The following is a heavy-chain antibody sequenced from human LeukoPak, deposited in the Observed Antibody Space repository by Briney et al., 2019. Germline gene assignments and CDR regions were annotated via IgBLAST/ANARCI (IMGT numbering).Heavy chain of an antibody. Sequence: ASVKVSCKASGYIFTTSAIYWVRQAPGQRPEWMGWINAGNGNTKYSQKFQDRVSLTRDTSASAAYMELSRLTPEDTAVYYCTTSVSEGDEDGTLTGFNYWGQGTLVTVSS. J-gene: IGHJ4*02. V-gene: IGHV1-3*01. CDR1: GYIFTTSA. CDR2: INAGNGNT. D-gene: IGHD3-9*01. CDR3: TTSVSEGDEDGTLTGFNY.